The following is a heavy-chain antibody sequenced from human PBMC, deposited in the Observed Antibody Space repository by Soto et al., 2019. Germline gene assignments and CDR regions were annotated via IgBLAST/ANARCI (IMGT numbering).Heavy chain of an antibody. Sequence: QVQLQESGPGLVKPSETLSLTCTVSGGSISSFYWSWIRQPPGKGLEWIGYTFYSGFTKYNPSLKSRVTISLDTSKNQIYINLSSVTAADPALYYCAREGLWFGDYEGYWGQGAPVTVSS. V-gene: IGHV4-59*01. D-gene: IGHD3-10*01. CDR1: GGSISSFY. CDR3: AREGLWFGDYEGY. CDR2: TFYSGFT. J-gene: IGHJ4*02.